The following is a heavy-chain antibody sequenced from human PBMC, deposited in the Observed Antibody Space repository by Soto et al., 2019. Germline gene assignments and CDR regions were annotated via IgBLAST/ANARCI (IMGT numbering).Heavy chain of an antibody. CDR3: ARRETIVATISGRYYYYGMDV. J-gene: IGHJ6*02. Sequence: SETLSLTCAVYGGSFSGYYWNWIRQPPGKGLEWIGEINHSGRTNYNPSPKSRVTISVDTSKNQFSLKLSFVTAPGTAVYYCARRETIVATISGRYYYYGMDVWGQGTTVTVSS. CDR2: INHSGRT. D-gene: IGHD2-15*01. V-gene: IGHV4-34*01. CDR1: GGSFSGYY.